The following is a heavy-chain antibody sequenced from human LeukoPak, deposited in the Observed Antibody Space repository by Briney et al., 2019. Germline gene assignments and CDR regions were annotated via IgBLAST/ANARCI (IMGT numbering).Heavy chain of an antibody. V-gene: IGHV4-4*07. Sequence: SETLSLTCTVSGVSINTYYWSWIRQPAGKGLEWIGRIYISGSTNYNPSLKSRVTMSLDTSKNQLSLELSSVTAADTAVYYCASLYYDSGGYSRDYWGQGTLVTVSS. D-gene: IGHD3-22*01. CDR3: ASLYYDSGGYSRDY. CDR1: GVSINTYY. J-gene: IGHJ4*02. CDR2: IYISGST.